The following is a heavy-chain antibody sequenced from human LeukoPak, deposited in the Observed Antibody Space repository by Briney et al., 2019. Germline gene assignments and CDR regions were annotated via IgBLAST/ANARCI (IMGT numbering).Heavy chain of an antibody. CDR2: IYYSGST. Sequence: SETPSLTCTVSGGSISSGGYYWSWIRQHPGKGLEWIGYIYYSGSTYYNPSLKSRVTISVDTSKNQFSLKLSSVTAADTAVYYCASRGRYYYDSSGFYYFDYWGQGTLVTVSS. J-gene: IGHJ4*02. CDR3: ASRGRYYYDSSGFYYFDY. V-gene: IGHV4-31*03. D-gene: IGHD3-22*01. CDR1: GGSISSGGYY.